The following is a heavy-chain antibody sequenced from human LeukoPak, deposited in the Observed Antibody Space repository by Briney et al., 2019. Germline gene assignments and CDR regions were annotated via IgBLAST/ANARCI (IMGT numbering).Heavy chain of an antibody. V-gene: IGHV1-18*01. Sequence: ASVKVSCKASGYTFNTFSIAWVRQAPGQGLEWMGWINANNGKTHYAQKFHDSVTMTTDTSTNTAYLELRGLKSDDTAMYYCSRDSTFGAVVDFHFWGQGTLVTVSS. CDR2: INANNGKT. D-gene: IGHD3-16*02. J-gene: IGHJ4*02. CDR3: SRDSTFGAVVDFHF. CDR1: GYTFNTFS.